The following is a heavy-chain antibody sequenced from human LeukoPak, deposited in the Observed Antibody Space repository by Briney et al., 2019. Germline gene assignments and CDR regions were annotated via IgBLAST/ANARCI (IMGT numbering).Heavy chain of an antibody. CDR2: IYHSGST. CDR1: GGSISSGGYS. V-gene: IGHV4-30-2*01. J-gene: IGHJ4*02. CDR3: ARASCGGDCTTSAGELFDY. D-gene: IGHD2-21*02. Sequence: SETLSLTCAVSGGSISSGGYSWSWLRQPPGQGLEWIGYIYHSGSTYYNPSRKSRVTISVDRSKNQFSLKLSSVTAADTAVYYCARASCGGDCTTSAGELFDYGGQGTLVTVSS.